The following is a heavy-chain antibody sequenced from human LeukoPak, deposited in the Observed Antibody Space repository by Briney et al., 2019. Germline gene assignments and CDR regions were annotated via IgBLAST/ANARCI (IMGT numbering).Heavy chain of an antibody. CDR2: ISSSGTTI. CDR3: ARGYSGSYPHFDY. D-gene: IGHD1-26*01. Sequence: PGGSLRLSCAASGFTFSSYEMNWVRQAPGKGLEWVSYISSSGTTIYYADSVKGRFTISRDNAKNSLHLQMNSLRVEDTAVYYCARGYSGSYPHFDYWGQGTLVTVSS. V-gene: IGHV3-48*03. J-gene: IGHJ4*02. CDR1: GFTFSSYE.